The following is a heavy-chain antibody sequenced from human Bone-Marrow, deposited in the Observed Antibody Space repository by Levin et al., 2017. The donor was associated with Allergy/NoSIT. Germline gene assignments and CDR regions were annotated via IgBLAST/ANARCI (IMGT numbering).Heavy chain of an antibody. CDR1: GYTLTELS. CDR2: FDPEDGET. J-gene: IGHJ4*02. Sequence: VASVKVSCKVSGYTLTELSMHWVRQAPGKGLEWMGGFDPEDGETIYAQKFQGRVTMTEDTSTDTAYMELSSLRSEDTAVYYCATDSRGNDGYDYWGQGTLVTVSS. V-gene: IGHV1-24*01. D-gene: IGHD1-1*01. CDR3: ATDSRGNDGYDY.